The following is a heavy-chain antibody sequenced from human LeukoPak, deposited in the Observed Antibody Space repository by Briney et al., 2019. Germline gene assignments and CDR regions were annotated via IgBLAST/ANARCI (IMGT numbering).Heavy chain of an antibody. J-gene: IGHJ4*02. CDR3: ATPFRYSSGWPFDS. CDR1: GYSFTAYW. V-gene: IGHV5-51*01. CDR2: IFPGDSDT. D-gene: IGHD6-19*01. Sequence: GESLKISCKGSGYSFTAYWIAWVGQMPGKGLEWMGIIFPGDSDTKYSPSFQGQVTISADKSITTAYLQWSSLKASDTAMYYCATPFRYSSGWPFDSWGQGTLVTVSS.